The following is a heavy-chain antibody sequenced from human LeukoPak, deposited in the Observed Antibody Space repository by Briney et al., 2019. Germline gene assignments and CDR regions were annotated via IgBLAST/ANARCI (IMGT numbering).Heavy chain of an antibody. CDR3: ARGAPGSYCSGGSCPYFDY. D-gene: IGHD2-15*01. J-gene: IGHJ4*02. Sequence: GASVKVSCKASGYAFTSYDVNWVRQATGQGLGWMGWVNPNSGHTGYAQKFQGRVTMTTNTSISTAYMELSSLRSEDTAVYYCARGAPGSYCSGGSCPYFDYWGQGTLVSVSS. CDR1: GYAFTSYD. CDR2: VNPNSGHT. V-gene: IGHV1-8*01.